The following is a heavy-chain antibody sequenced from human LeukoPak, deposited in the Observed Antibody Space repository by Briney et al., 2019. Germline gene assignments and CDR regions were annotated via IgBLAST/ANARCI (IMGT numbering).Heavy chain of an antibody. V-gene: IGHV3-21*01. D-gene: IGHD6-13*01. J-gene: IGHJ4*02. CDR3: ARDDDSSSWYFAGVDY. CDR2: ISSSSSYI. Sequence: GGSLRLSCAASGFTFSSYSMNWVRQAPGKGLEWVSSISSSSSYIYYADSVKGRFTISRDNAKNSLYLQMNSLRAEDTAVYYCARDDDSSSWYFAGVDYWGQGTLVTVSS. CDR1: GFTFSSYS.